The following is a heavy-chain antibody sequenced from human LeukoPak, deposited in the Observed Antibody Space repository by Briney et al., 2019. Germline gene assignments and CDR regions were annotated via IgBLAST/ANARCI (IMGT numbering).Heavy chain of an antibody. Sequence: SETLSLTCAVYGGSFSGYYWSWIRQPPGKGLEWIGEINHSGSTNYNPSLKSRVTISVDTSKNQFSLKLSSVTAADTAVYYCARSYDFWSGYYRGWYNWFDPWGQGTLVTVSS. CDR2: INHSGST. V-gene: IGHV4-34*01. J-gene: IGHJ5*02. CDR1: GGSFSGYY. D-gene: IGHD3-3*01. CDR3: ARSYDFWSGYYRGWYNWFDP.